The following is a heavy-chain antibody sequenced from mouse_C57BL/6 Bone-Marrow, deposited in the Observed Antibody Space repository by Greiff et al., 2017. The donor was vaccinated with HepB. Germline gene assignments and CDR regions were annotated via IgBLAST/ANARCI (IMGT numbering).Heavy chain of an antibody. CDR1: GYTFTDYE. J-gene: IGHJ2*01. D-gene: IGHD1-1*01. V-gene: IGHV1-15*01. Sequence: QVQLQQSGAELVRPGASVTLSCKASGYTFTDYEMHWVKQTPVHGLEWIGAIDPETGGTAYNQKFKGKAILTADKSSSTAYMELRSLTSEDSAVYYCTRNYGSSYPVYFDYWGQGTTLTVSS. CDR3: TRNYGSSYPVYFDY. CDR2: IDPETGGT.